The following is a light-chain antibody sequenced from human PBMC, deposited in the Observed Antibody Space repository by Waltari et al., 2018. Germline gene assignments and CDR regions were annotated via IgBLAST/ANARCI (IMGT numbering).Light chain of an antibody. J-gene: IGKJ4*01. V-gene: IGKV3-11*01. CDR2: DAS. Sequence: EIVLTQSPPILSFSPGERATLSCRASQSVGTYLAWYQQRPGQSPRLLIYDASCRATGIPARFSGSGSETDFTLTISSLQPEDFAVYYCQQRRNWPLTFGGGTRVQI. CDR3: QQRRNWPLT. CDR1: QSVGTY.